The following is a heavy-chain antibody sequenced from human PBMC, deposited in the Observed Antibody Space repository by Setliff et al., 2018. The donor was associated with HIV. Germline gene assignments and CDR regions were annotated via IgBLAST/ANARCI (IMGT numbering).Heavy chain of an antibody. Sequence: SETLSLTCAVSSCSISSGYYWGWIRQPPGKGLEWIGSIYHSGSTYYNPSLKSRVTISVDTSKNQFSLKLSSVTAADTAVYYCARNYYDSSGYYFEAFDIWGQGTMVTVSS. CDR2: IYHSGST. V-gene: IGHV4-38-2*01. CDR3: ARNYYDSSGYYFEAFDI. CDR1: SCSISSGYY. D-gene: IGHD3-22*01. J-gene: IGHJ3*02.